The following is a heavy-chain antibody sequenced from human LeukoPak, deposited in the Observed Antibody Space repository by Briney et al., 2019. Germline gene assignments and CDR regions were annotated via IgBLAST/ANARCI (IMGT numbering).Heavy chain of an antibody. CDR2: ISSSGSGT. CDR3: AKVLEWLIFDY. V-gene: IGHV3-23*01. Sequence: PGGSLRLSCAASECTFSRYAMSWVRQTPGKGLEWVSTISSSGSGTYYADSVKGRFTISRDNSENTMYLQMVSVRVEDTAVYYCAKVLEWLIFDYWGQGTLVSVSS. D-gene: IGHD3-3*01. J-gene: IGHJ4*02. CDR1: ECTFSRYA.